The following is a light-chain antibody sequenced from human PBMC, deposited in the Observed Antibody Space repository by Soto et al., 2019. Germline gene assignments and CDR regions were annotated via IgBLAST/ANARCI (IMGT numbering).Light chain of an antibody. CDR2: GAS. CDR3: QQYGSSPRT. V-gene: IGKV3-20*01. Sequence: EIVLTQSPGTLSLSPGERATLSCRASQSVSNNFLAWYRQKPGQAPRLLIYGASFRAPCIADRFSGSGSRTDFTLTISRLEPEDFAVYYCQQYGSSPRTFGQGTKVELK. CDR1: QSVSNNF. J-gene: IGKJ1*01.